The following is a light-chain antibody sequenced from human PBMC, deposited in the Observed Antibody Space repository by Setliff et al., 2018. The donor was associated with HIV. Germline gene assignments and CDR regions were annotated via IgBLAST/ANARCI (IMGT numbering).Light chain of an antibody. V-gene: IGLV2-14*03. CDR3: SSYTSSSRVV. CDR1: SSDVGGYNY. Sequence: QSVLAQPASVSGSPGQSITISCTGTSSDVGGYNYVSWYQQHPGRATKLMIYDVSYRPSGVSNRFSGSKSGNTASLTISGLQAEDEADYYCSSYTSSSRVVFGGGTKGTVL. J-gene: IGLJ2*01. CDR2: DVS.